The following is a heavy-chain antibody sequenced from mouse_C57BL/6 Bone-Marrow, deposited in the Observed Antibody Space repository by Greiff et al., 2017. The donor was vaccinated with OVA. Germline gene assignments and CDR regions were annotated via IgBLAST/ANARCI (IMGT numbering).Heavy chain of an antibody. CDR2: IDPSDSYT. D-gene: IGHD1-1*01. J-gene: IGHJ4*01. Sequence: QVQLQQPGAELVKPGASVKLSCKASGYTFTSYWMQWVKQRPGQGLEWIGEIDPSDSYTNYNQKFKGKATLTVDTSSSTAYMQLSSLTSEDSAVYYCARRNCTVVGGDAMDYWGQGTSVTVSS. CDR3: ARRNCTVVGGDAMDY. V-gene: IGHV1-50*01. CDR1: GYTFTSYW.